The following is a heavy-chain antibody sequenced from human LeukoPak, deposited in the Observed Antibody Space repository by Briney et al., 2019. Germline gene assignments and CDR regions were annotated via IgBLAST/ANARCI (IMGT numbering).Heavy chain of an antibody. CDR3: AKFALASYYYYGMDV. CDR1: GFTFSSYA. V-gene: IGHV3-23*01. CDR2: ISGSGGST. J-gene: IGHJ6*02. Sequence: GGSLRLSCAAPGFTFSSYAMSWVRQAPGKGLEWVSAISGSGGSTYYADSVKGRFTISRDNSKNTLYLQMNSLRAEDTAVYYCAKFALASYYYYGMDVWGQGTTVTVSS.